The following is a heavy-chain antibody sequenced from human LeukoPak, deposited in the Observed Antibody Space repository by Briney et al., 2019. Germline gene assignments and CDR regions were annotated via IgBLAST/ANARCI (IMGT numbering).Heavy chain of an antibody. CDR3: ARWDSYGFAY. CDR1: GGSISSNSYY. V-gene: IGHV4-39*02. D-gene: IGHD5-18*01. Sequence: KPSETLSLXCTVSGGSISSNSYYWGWIRQPPRKGLEWIGSTYYSGSTYYNPSLRSRVTISVDTSKNHFSLKLSSVTAADTAVYYCARWDSYGFAYWGQGTLVTVSS. CDR2: TYYSGST. J-gene: IGHJ4*02.